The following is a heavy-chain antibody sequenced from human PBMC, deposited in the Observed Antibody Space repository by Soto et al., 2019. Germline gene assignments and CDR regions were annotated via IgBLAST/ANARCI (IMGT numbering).Heavy chain of an antibody. CDR3: ARHGIVVVAATHRLFYP. J-gene: IGHJ5*02. D-gene: IGHD2-15*01. CDR1: GGSISSSSYY. Sequence: NPSETLSLTCTVSGGSISSSSYYWGWIRQPPGKGLEWIVSIYYSGSTYYNPSLKSRVTISVDTSKNQFSLKLSSVTAADTAVYYCARHGIVVVAATHRLFYPLGKGTLVPVSS. V-gene: IGHV4-39*01. CDR2: IYYSGST.